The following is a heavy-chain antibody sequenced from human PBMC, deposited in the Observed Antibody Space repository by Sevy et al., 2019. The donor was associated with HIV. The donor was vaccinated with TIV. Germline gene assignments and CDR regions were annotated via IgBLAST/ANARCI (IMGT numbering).Heavy chain of an antibody. Sequence: SETLSLTCTVSGGSISSGSYYWSWIRQPAGKGLEWIGRIYTSGSTNYNPSLKSRVTISVDTSKNQFSLKLSSVTAADTAVYYCARDGSGPTLIVGATVYGSGPRYYYMDVWGKGTTVTVSS. CDR2: IYTSGST. J-gene: IGHJ6*03. CDR1: GGSISSGSYY. D-gene: IGHD1-26*01. CDR3: ARDGSGPTLIVGATVYGSGPRYYYMDV. V-gene: IGHV4-61*02.